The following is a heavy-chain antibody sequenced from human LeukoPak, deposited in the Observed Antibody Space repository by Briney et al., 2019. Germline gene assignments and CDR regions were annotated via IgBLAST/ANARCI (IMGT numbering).Heavy chain of an antibody. CDR1: ACSISSSSHH. CDR2: IFSGRTT. CDR3: VRHDGRGGSTMGALDS. J-gene: IGHJ4*02. Sequence: PSETLSLTCTVSACSISSSSHHWGWIRQSPGKGLEWIGSIFSGRTTYYNPSLNDRVTIFVVTSKNQFSLQLNSVTAADTSVYYCVRHDGRGGSTMGALDSWGQGSLVTVSS. V-gene: IGHV4-39*01. D-gene: IGHD5/OR15-5a*01.